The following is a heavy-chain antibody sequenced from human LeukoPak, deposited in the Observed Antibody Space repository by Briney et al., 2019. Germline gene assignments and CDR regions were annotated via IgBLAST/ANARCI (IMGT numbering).Heavy chain of an antibody. CDR3: ARALTYYYDSSGGY. CDR1: GYTFTSYY. J-gene: IGHJ4*02. Sequence: ASVKVSCKASGYTFTSYYMHWVRQAPGQGLEWMGWINPNSGGTNYAQKFQGRVTMTRDTSISTAYMELSRLRSDDTAVYYCARALTYYYDSSGGYWGQGTLVTVSS. V-gene: IGHV1-2*02. CDR2: INPNSGGT. D-gene: IGHD3-22*01.